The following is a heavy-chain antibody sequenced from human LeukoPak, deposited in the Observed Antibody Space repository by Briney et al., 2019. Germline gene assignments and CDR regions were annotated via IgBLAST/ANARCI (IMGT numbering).Heavy chain of an antibody. CDR3: ARTGSSEWDFDY. D-gene: IGHD3-3*01. CDR2: IYYSGST. V-gene: IGHV4-59*11. J-gene: IGHJ4*02. Sequence: SETLSLTCTVSGGSISSHYWSWIRQPPGKGLEWIGYIYYSGSTNYNPSLKSRVTISVDTSKNQFPLKLSSVTAADTAVYYCARTGSSEWDFDYWGQGTLVTVSS. CDR1: GGSISSHY.